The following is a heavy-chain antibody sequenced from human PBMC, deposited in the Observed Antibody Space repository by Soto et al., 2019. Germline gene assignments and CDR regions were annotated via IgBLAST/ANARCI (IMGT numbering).Heavy chain of an antibody. CDR2: IFYSGST. J-gene: IGHJ4*02. D-gene: IGHD2-8*01. CDR3: VHHGGVPYYHDF. CDR1: GGSLSSSSW. V-gene: IGHV4-4*02. Sequence: SETLSLTCAASGGSLSSSSWWSWVRQPPGKTLEWLGEIFYSGSTKYNPSLNSRVTISADQSKNDFSLRLSSVTAADTAVYYCVHHGGVPYYHDFWGQGMLVTVSS.